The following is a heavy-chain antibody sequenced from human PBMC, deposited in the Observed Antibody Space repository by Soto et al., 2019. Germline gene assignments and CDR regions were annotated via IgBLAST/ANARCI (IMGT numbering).Heavy chain of an antibody. J-gene: IGHJ6*03. D-gene: IGHD2-15*01. CDR2: IRSKTNNYAT. Sequence: EVQLVESGGGLVQPGGSLKLACLASGFPLSDSSINWVRQASGKGLEWVGRIRSKTNNYATTYGATVRGRFTLSRDDSKNTAYQQMNNLESEDDAVYYCTRHAGGQVEHSFYYSFMDVWAKGTTVSVPS. V-gene: IGHV3-73*01. CDR1: GFPLSDSS. CDR3: TRHAGGQVEHSFYYSFMDV.